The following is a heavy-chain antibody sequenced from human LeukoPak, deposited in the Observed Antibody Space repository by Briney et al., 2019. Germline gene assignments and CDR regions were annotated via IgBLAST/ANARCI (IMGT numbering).Heavy chain of an antibody. CDR2: MNPKSGNT. V-gene: IGHV1-8*02. Sequence: ASVKVSCKASGYTFTSNNINWVRQAPGQGLEWMGWMNPKSGNTDYAQKFQGRLTMTRDTSPNTAYMELRALRSDDTGVYNCARDIGGRGYDFWSGYYYYYYMDVWGKGTTVTVSS. J-gene: IGHJ6*03. CDR1: GYTFTSNN. CDR3: ARDIGGRGYDFWSGYYYYYYMDV. D-gene: IGHD3-3*01.